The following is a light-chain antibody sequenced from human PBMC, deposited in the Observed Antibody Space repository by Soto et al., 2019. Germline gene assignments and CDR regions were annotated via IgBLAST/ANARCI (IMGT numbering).Light chain of an antibody. J-gene: IGKJ4*01. CDR2: GAS. CDR3: QQYGSSRVT. Sequence: EIVLTQSPGTLSLSPGEGATLSCRASQSVSSSFLAWYQQKPGQAPRLLIYGASSRATGIPDRFSGSGSGTDFTLTISRLEPEDFAVYYCQQYGSSRVTFGGGTKVEIK. CDR1: QSVSSSF. V-gene: IGKV3-20*01.